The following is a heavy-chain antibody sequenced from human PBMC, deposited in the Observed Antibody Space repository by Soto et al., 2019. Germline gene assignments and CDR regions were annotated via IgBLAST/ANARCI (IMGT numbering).Heavy chain of an antibody. CDR3: AAAPLEVVPTAMWYYYGMDV. V-gene: IGHV1-2*04. J-gene: IGHJ6*02. D-gene: IGHD2-2*01. CDR1: GYTFTGFY. Sequence: GASVKVSCKASGYTFTGFYIHWGGQAPGQGAEWMGWINPNSGGTNYAQKFQGWVTITRDTSTSTAYMELSSLRSEDTAVYYCAAAPLEVVPTAMWYYYGMDVWGQGTTVTVSS. CDR2: INPNSGGT.